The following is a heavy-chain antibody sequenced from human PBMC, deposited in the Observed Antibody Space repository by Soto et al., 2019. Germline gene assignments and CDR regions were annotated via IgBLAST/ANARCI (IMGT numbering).Heavy chain of an antibody. J-gene: IGHJ6*02. CDR1: GYTFTSYD. CDR3: ERSVQEYYYDSSGYYYYGMDD. V-gene: IGHV1-8*01. Sequence: ASVKVSCNASGYTFTSYDINWVRQATGHGLAWMGWMNPNSGNTGYAQKFQGRVTMTRNTSISTAYMELSSLRSEETAVYYCERSVQEYYYDSSGYYYYGMDDWGQGTTVTVSS. CDR2: MNPNSGNT. D-gene: IGHD3-22*01.